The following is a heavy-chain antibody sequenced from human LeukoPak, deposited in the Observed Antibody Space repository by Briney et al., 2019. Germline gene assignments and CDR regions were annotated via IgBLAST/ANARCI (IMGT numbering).Heavy chain of an antibody. V-gene: IGHV4-4*07. J-gene: IGHJ4*02. Sequence: SETLSLTCTVSGGSINSYYWSWIRQPAGKGLEWIGRIYSSGSANYNPSLKSRVSMSVDTSKDQFSLKLTSVTAADTAVYYCARGGKATVVTMWGQGILVTVSS. D-gene: IGHD4-23*01. CDR1: GGSINSYY. CDR2: IYSSGSA. CDR3: ARGGKATVVTM.